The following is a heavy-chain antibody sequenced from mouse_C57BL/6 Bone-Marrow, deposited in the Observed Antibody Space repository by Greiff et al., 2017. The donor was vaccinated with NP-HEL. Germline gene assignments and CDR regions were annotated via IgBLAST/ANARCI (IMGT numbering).Heavy chain of an antibody. CDR3: ARDGNYEYFDV. D-gene: IGHD2-1*01. Sequence: QVQLQQSGAELVKPGASVKLSCKASGYTFTSYWMHWVKQRPGQGLEWIGMIHPNSGSTNYNEKFKSKATLTVDKSSSTAYMQLSSLTSEDSAVYYCARDGNYEYFDVWGTGTTVTVSS. J-gene: IGHJ1*03. CDR2: IHPNSGST. CDR1: GYTFTSYW. V-gene: IGHV1-64*01.